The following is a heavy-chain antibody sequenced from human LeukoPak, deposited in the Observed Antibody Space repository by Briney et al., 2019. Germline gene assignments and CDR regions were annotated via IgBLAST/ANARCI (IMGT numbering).Heavy chain of an antibody. CDR3: AKVTYYDFWSGYSYLDY. V-gene: IGHV3-23*01. CDR2: ISGSGGST. J-gene: IGHJ4*02. D-gene: IGHD3-3*01. CDR1: GFTFSSYA. Sequence: GGSLRLSCAASGFTFSSYAMSWVRQAPGKGLEWVSAISGSGGSTYYADSVKGRFTISRDNSKNTLYLQMNGLRAEDTAVYYCAKVTYYDFWSGYSYLDYWGQGTLVTVSS.